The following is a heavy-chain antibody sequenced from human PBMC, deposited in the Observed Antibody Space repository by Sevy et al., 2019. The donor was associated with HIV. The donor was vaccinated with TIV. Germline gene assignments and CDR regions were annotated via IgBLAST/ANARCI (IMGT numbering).Heavy chain of an antibody. V-gene: IGHV6-1*01. Sequence: SQTLSLTCAISGDSVSSNSAAWNWIRQSTSRGLEWLGRTYYRSKWYNDYAVSVKSRITINPDTSKNQFSLQLNSVTPEDTAVYYCARDKGWSIGEFDYWGQGTLVTVSS. CDR2: TYYRSKWYN. CDR1: GDSVSSNSAA. J-gene: IGHJ4*02. CDR3: ARDKGWSIGEFDY. D-gene: IGHD6-19*01.